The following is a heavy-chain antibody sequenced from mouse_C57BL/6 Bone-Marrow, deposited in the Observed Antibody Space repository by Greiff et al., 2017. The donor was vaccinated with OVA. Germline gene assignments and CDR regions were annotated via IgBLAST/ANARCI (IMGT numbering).Heavy chain of an antibody. V-gene: IGHV3-6*01. Sequence: EVQRVESGPGLVKPSQSLSLTCSVTGYSITSGYYWNWIRQFPGNKLEWMGYISYDGSNNYNPSLKNRISITRDTSKNQFFLKLNSVTTEDTATYYCARGTTVVYWYFDVWGTGTTVTVSS. CDR2: ISYDGSN. CDR3: ARGTTVVYWYFDV. J-gene: IGHJ1*03. CDR1: GYSITSGYY. D-gene: IGHD1-1*01.